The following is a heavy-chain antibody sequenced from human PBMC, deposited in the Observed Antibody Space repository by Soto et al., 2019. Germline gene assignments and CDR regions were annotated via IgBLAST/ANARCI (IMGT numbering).Heavy chain of an antibody. CDR2: ISGSGGST. Sequence: GGSLRLSCAASGFTFSSYAMSWVRQAPGKGKEWVSAISGSGGSTYYADSVKGRFTISRDNSKNTLYLQMNSLRAEDTAVYYCAKVRSATLTTKAAYPHSYGMDGWGQGTTVTVAS. J-gene: IGHJ6*02. D-gene: IGHD4-17*01. V-gene: IGHV3-23*01. CDR3: AKVRSATLTTKAAYPHSYGMDG. CDR1: GFTFSSYA.